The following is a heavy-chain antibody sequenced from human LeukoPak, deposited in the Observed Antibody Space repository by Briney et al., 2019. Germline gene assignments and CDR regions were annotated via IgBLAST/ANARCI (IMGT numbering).Heavy chain of an antibody. CDR2: IYTGGDT. Sequence: PGGSLRLSCAASGFSVSNKCMSWVRQAPGKGLEWVSVIYTGGDTYYADSVRGRFTISRDNSKNTVNLQMNSLRAEDTALYYCAGGQMFTSGGFDDWGQGTLVTVSS. CDR3: AGGQMFTSGGFDD. D-gene: IGHD6-19*01. V-gene: IGHV3-53*01. CDR1: GFSVSNKC. J-gene: IGHJ4*02.